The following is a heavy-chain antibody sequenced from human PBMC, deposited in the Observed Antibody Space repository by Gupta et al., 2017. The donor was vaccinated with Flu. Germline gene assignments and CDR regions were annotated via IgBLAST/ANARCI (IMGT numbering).Heavy chain of an antibody. CDR2: ISSSSSDI. V-gene: IGHV3-21*01. J-gene: IGHJ3*02. D-gene: IGHD2-8*01. Sequence: EEQLVESGGGLVKPGGSLRLSCAGSGFTFTSFPMTWVRQAPGKGLEWVSTISSSSSDISYADPVKGRFTISRDNAKNSLYLQMNSLRADDTAVYYCARRYCTTSTCYFAFDIWGQGTMVTVSS. CDR3: ARRYCTTSTCYFAFDI. CDR1: GFTFTSFP.